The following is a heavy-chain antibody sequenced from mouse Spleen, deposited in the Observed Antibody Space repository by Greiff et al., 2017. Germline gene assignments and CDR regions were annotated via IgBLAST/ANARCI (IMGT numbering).Heavy chain of an antibody. CDR3: AREGIYYDYDGYAMDY. CDR1: GYTFTSYW. CDR2: IDPNSGGT. Sequence: QVQLKESGAELVKPGASVKLSCKASGYTFTSYWMHWVKQRPGRGLEWIGRIDPNSGGTKYNEKFKSKATLTVDKPSSTAYMQLSSLTSEDSAVYYCAREGIYYDYDGYAMDYWGQGTSVTVSS. D-gene: IGHD2-4*01. V-gene: IGHV1-72*01. J-gene: IGHJ4*01.